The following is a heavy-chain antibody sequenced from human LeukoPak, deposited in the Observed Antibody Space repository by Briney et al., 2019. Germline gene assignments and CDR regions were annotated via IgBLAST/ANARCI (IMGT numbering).Heavy chain of an antibody. V-gene: IGHV1-46*01. CDR2: IHPYSGST. D-gene: IGHD4-17*01. CDR1: GYTFTSYH. CDR3: ARVPSGDSGY. J-gene: IGHJ4*02. Sequence: ASVKDSCKASGYTFTSYHIHWVRQAPGQGLEWMGIIHPYSGSTYYAQKFQGRLTMTRDPSTSTVYMELSSLRSEDTAVYYCARVPSGDSGYWGQGTLVTVSS.